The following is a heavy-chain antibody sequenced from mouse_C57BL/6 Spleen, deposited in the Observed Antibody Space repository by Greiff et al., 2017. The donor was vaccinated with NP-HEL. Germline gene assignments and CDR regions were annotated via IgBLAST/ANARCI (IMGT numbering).Heavy chain of an antibody. CDR2: IDPSDSYT. CDR1: GYTFTSYW. CDR3: ARRDFDV. J-gene: IGHJ1*03. V-gene: IGHV1-50*01. Sequence: VQLQQSGAELVKPGASVKLSCKASGYTFTSYWMQWVKQRPGQGLEWIGEIDPSDSYTNYNQKFKGKATLTVDTSSSTAYMQLSSLPSEDSAFYYCARRDFDVWGTGTTVTVSS.